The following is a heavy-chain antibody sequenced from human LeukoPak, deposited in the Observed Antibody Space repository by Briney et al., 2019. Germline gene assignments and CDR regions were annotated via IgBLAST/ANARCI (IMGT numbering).Heavy chain of an antibody. CDR2: IYYSGST. V-gene: IGHV4-39*07. D-gene: IGHD3-22*01. CDR1: GGSISSSSYY. J-gene: IGHJ4*02. Sequence: SETLSLTCTVSGGSISSSSYYWGWIRQPPGKGLEWIGSIYYSGSTYYNPSLKSRVTISVDTSKNQFSLKLSSVTAADTAVYYCARDPLTMIVVVPNYFDYWGQGTLVTVSS. CDR3: ARDPLTMIVVVPNYFDY.